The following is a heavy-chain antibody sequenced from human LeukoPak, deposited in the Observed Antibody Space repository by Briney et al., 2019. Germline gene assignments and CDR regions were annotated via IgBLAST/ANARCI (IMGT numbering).Heavy chain of an antibody. D-gene: IGHD1-26*01. CDR2: INHSGST. V-gene: IGHV4-34*01. Sequence: SETLSLTCAVYGGSFSGYYWSWIRQPPGKGLEWIGEINHSGSTNYNPSLKSRLTISVDTSKNQFSLKLSSLTAADTAVYYCARDGRYYYAFDIWGQGTMVTVSS. J-gene: IGHJ3*02. CDR3: ARDGRYYYAFDI. CDR1: GGSFSGYY.